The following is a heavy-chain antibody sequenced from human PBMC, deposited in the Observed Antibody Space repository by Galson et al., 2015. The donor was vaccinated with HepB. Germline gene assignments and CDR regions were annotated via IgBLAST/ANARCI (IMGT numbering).Heavy chain of an antibody. CDR1: GFIFSDAW. V-gene: IGHV3-15*05. CDR3: VRSSNFDT. CDR2: IRSYRSGGAT. Sequence: SLRLSCAASGFIFSDAWMSWVRQAPGKGLEWLGRIRSYRSGGATDYADSVKGRFTISRDNAKNTVYLEMNSLRTEDTSIYYRVRSSNFDTGGQGTLVTVSS. J-gene: IGHJ4*02. D-gene: IGHD2-2*01.